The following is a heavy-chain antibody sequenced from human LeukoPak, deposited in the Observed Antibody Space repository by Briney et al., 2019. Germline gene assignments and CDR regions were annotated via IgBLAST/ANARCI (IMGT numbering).Heavy chain of an antibody. J-gene: IGHJ4*02. CDR3: ARVRAGWELLDY. V-gene: IGHV4-38-2*02. D-gene: IGHD1-26*01. Sequence: SETLSLTCTVSGYSISSGYYWGWIRQPPGKGLEWIGSIYRSGSTYYNPSLKSRVTISVDTSKNQFSLKLSSVTAADTAVYYCARVRAGWELLDYWGQGTLVTVSS. CDR1: GYSISSGYY. CDR2: IYRSGST.